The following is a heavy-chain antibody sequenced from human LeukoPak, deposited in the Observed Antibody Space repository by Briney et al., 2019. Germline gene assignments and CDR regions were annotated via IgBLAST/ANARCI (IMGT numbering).Heavy chain of an antibody. CDR1: GFTFSSYG. V-gene: IGHV3-33*06. CDR3: AKIRFLEEGVFDI. D-gene: IGHD3-3*01. Sequence: HPGRTLRPSCAASGFTFSSYGMHWVRQAAGKGLEWVAVIWYDGSNKYYADSVKGRFTISRDNSKNTLYLQMNSLRAEDTAVYYCAKIRFLEEGVFDIWGQGTMVTVYS. CDR2: IWYDGSNK. J-gene: IGHJ3*02.